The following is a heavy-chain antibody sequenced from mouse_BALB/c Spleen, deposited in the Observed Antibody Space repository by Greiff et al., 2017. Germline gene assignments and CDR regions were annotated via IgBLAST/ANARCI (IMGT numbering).Heavy chain of an antibody. CDR3: ARGIHYYGYDYAMDY. CDR1: GFTFSDYY. J-gene: IGHJ4*01. D-gene: IGHD1-2*01. Sequence: EVQGVESGGGLVKPGGSLKLSCAASGFTFSDYYMYWVRQTPEKRLEWVATISDGGSYTYYPDSVKGRFTISRDNAKNNLYLQMSSLKSEDTAMYYCARGIHYYGYDYAMDYWGQGTSVTVSS. CDR2: ISDGGSYT. V-gene: IGHV5-4*02.